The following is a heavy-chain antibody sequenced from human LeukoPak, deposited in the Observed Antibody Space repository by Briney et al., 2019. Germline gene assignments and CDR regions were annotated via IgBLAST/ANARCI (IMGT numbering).Heavy chain of an antibody. Sequence: GGSLRLSCAASGFTFSGYWMAWVRQAPGKGLEWVANMNQDGSETYYVDSVKGRFTISRDNAKESVYLQMNNLRAEDTAVYYCAKDRRKKVVDAATSLDYWGQGILVTVSS. J-gene: IGHJ4*02. D-gene: IGHD2-15*01. CDR3: AKDRRKKVVDAATSLDY. V-gene: IGHV3-7*05. CDR2: MNQDGSET. CDR1: GFTFSGYW.